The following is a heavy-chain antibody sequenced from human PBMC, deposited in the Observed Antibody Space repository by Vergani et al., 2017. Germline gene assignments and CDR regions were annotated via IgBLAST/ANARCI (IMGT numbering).Heavy chain of an antibody. J-gene: IGHJ4*02. D-gene: IGHD3-3*01. CDR2: ISADNGNT. CDR1: GYTFTSYG. Sequence: QVRLVQSGAEVKKPGASVKVSCKASGYTFTSYGISWVRQAPGQGLEWMGWISADNGNTNYAQKPQGRVTMTTDTSTSTAYMGLRSLRSDDTAVYYCARDQVLRYYDFWSGYSRNFDYWGQGTLVTVSS. CDR3: ARDQVLRYYDFWSGYSRNFDY. V-gene: IGHV1-18*04.